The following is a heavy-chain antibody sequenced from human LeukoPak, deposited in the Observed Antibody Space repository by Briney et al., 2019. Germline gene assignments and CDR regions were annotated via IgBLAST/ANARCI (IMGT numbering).Heavy chain of an antibody. D-gene: IGHD2-21*02. V-gene: IGHV1-18*01. CDR3: VRDCASDCSIKGHYYFDL. CDR2: ISTDNADT. J-gene: IGHJ2*01. Sequence: ASVKVSCTASGYTFTKYGLTWVRQAPGQGLEWMGWISTDNADTYYAQNYQGRVTMTIDTSTSTAYMELRSLRSDDTAVYYCVRDCASDCSIKGHYYFDLWGRGTLVTVSS. CDR1: GYTFTKYG.